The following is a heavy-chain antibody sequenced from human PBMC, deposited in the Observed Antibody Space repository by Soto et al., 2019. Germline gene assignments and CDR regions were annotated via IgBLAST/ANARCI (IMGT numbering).Heavy chain of an antibody. CDR1: GYSFTSYW. V-gene: IGHV5-51*01. Sequence: PGESLKISCKGSGYSFTSYWIGWVRQMPGKGLEWMGIIYPGDSDTRYSPSFQGQVTISADKSISTAYLQWSSLKASDTAMYYCATIFSSGYYYYGMDVWGQGTTVTVSS. D-gene: IGHD3-10*01. J-gene: IGHJ6*02. CDR3: ATIFSSGYYYYGMDV. CDR2: IYPGDSDT.